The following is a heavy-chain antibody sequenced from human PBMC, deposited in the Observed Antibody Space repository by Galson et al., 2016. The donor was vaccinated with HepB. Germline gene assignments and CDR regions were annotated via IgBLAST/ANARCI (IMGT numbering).Heavy chain of an antibody. J-gene: IGHJ5*02. Sequence: SLRLSCAASGITFSRYAMSWVRQAPGKGLEWVSAISGTGGSTYYADSVKGRFTISRDNSKNTLYLQMNSLRAEDTAVYYCAKTDDKVIDHGTPLNWFDPWGQGTLVTVSS. CDR1: GITFSRYA. V-gene: IGHV3-23*01. D-gene: IGHD1-1*01. CDR2: ISGTGGST. CDR3: AKTDDKVIDHGTPLNWFDP.